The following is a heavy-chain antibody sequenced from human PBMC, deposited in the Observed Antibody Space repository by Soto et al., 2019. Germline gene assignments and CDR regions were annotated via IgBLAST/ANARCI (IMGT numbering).Heavy chain of an antibody. Sequence: QVQLVQSGAEVKKPGSSVKVSCKASGGTFSSYTISWVRQAPGQGLEWMGRIIPILGIANYAQKFQGRVTITADKSTSTANMELSSLRSEDTAVYYCARGRYCSGGSCYDSYYYYMGVWGKVTTVTVSS. CDR1: GGTFSSYT. V-gene: IGHV1-69*02. D-gene: IGHD2-15*01. CDR3: ARGRYCSGGSCYDSYYYYMGV. CDR2: IIPILGIA. J-gene: IGHJ6*03.